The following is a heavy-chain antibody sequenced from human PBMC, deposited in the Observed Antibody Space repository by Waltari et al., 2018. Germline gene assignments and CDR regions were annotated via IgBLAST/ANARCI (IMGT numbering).Heavy chain of an antibody. Sequence: EVQLVESGGGLVQPGGSLSLSCAASGFTFSRYEMNWVRQAPGKGLELVSYISSSGSTIYYADSVKGRFTISRDNAKNSLYLQMNSLRAEDTAVYYCARDHYYGMDVWGQGTTVTVSS. CDR1: GFTFSRYE. J-gene: IGHJ6*02. V-gene: IGHV3-48*03. CDR3: ARDHYYGMDV. CDR2: ISSSGSTI.